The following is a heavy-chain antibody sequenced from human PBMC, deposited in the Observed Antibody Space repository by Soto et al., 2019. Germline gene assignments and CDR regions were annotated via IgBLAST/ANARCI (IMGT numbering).Heavy chain of an antibody. V-gene: IGHV1-8*01. CDR3: GRGSFNALLRFPFDL. Sequence: QVQLVQSGAEVKKPGASVKVSCKASGYSFTSYDVNWVRQASGQGLEWMGWMNPNSGSTVIAQKFQGRVTMTRDSSISTAYLELSSLRPDDSAIYYCGRGSFNALLRFPFDLWGQGTEVTVSS. D-gene: IGHD5-12*01. CDR2: MNPNSGST. J-gene: IGHJ4*02. CDR1: GYSFTSYD.